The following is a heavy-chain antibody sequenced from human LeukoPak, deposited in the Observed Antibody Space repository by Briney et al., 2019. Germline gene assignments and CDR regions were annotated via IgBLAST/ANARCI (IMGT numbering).Heavy chain of an antibody. Sequence: SGTLSLTCTVSGGSISSSSYYWGWIRQPPGKGLEWIGSIYYSGSTYYNPSLKSRVTISVDTSKNQFSLKLSSVTAADTAVYYCARTPRPMVRGVTIFDYWGQGTLVTVSS. V-gene: IGHV4-39*07. CDR1: GGSISSSSYY. CDR2: IYYSGST. D-gene: IGHD3-10*01. J-gene: IGHJ4*02. CDR3: ARTPRPMVRGVTIFDY.